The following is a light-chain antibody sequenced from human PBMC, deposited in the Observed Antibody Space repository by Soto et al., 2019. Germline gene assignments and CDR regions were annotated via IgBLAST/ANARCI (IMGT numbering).Light chain of an antibody. CDR1: QGISSS. V-gene: IGKV1D-16*01. CDR2: AAS. Sequence: DIQMAQSPSSVSASVGDRVTITCRASQGISSSLAWYQQRPGKAPKLLIYAASNLESGVPSRFSGSGSGTEFTLTISSLQPDDFATYYCQQYNSYPWTFGQGTKVDIK. J-gene: IGKJ1*01. CDR3: QQYNSYPWT.